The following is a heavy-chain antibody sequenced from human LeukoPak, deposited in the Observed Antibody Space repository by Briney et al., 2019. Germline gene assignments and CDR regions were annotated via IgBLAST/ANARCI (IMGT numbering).Heavy chain of an antibody. Sequence: ASVKVSCKASGGTFSSYAISWVRQAPGQGLEWMGRIIPILGIANYAQKFQGRVTITADKSTSTAYMELSSLRSEDTAVYYCAGKTVTKPYYYYYGVDVWGQGTTVTVSS. D-gene: IGHD4-17*01. CDR2: IIPILGIA. CDR3: AGKTVTKPYYYYYGVDV. CDR1: GGTFSSYA. J-gene: IGHJ6*02. V-gene: IGHV1-69*04.